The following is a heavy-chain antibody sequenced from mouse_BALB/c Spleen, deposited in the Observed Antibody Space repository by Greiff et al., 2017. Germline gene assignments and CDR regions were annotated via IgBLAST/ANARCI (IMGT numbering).Heavy chain of an antibody. V-gene: IGHV3-2*02. CDR2: ISYSGST. J-gene: IGHJ2*01. CDR1: GYSITSDYA. CDR3: ARRGSSLFDY. D-gene: IGHD1-1*01. Sequence: DVKLQESGPGLVKPSQSLSLTCTVTGYSITSDYAWNWIRQFPGNKLEWMGYISYSGSTSYNPSLKSRISITRDTSKNQFFLQLNSVTTEDTATYYCARRGSSLFDYWGQGTTLTVSS.